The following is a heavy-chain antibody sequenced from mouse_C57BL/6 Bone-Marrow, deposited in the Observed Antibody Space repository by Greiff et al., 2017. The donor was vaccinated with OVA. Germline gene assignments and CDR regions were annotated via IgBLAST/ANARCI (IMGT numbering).Heavy chain of an antibody. Sequence: VQVVESGAELARPGASVKLSCKASGYTFTSYGISWVKQRTGQGLEWIGEIYPRSGNTYYNEKFKGKATLTADKSSSTAYMELRSLTSEDSAVYFCAREGIYYGNFDDWGQGTTLTVSS. CDR1: GYTFTSYG. J-gene: IGHJ2*01. CDR3: AREGIYYGNFDD. D-gene: IGHD2-1*01. V-gene: IGHV1-81*01. CDR2: IYPRSGNT.